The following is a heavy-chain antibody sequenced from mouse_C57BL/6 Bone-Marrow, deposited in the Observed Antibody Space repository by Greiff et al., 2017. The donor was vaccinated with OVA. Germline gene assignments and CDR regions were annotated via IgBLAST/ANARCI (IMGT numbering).Heavy chain of an antibody. Sequence: QVQLQQSGAELVRPGASVTLSCKASGYTFTDYEMHWVKQTPVHGLEWIGAIDPETGGTAYNQKFKGKAILTADKSSSTAYMELRSLTSEDSAVYYCTSGGLCYYGSSDVLDVWGTGTTVTVSS. V-gene: IGHV1-15*01. J-gene: IGHJ1*03. D-gene: IGHD1-1*01. CDR3: TSGGLCYYGSSDVLDV. CDR1: GYTFTDYE. CDR2: IDPETGGT.